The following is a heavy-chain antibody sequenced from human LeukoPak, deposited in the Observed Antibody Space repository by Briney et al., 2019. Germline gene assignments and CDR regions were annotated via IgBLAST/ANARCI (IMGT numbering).Heavy chain of an antibody. V-gene: IGHV3-21*04. D-gene: IGHD3-9*01. J-gene: IGHJ4*02. Sequence: GGSLRLSCAASGFTFSSYSMNWVRQAPGKGLEWVSSISSSSNYIYYADSVKGRFTISRDNSKNTLYLQMNSLRAEDTAVYYCAKSGPFNYDILTGYYSAFDYWGQGTLVTVSS. CDR1: GFTFSSYS. CDR2: ISSSSNYI. CDR3: AKSGPFNYDILTGYYSAFDY.